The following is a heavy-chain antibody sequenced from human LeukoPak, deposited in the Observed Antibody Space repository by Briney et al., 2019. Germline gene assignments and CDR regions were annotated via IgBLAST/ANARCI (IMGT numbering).Heavy chain of an antibody. CDR1: GFIFSRYS. CDR2: ISSSSSTR. Sequence: GGSLRLSCEVSGFIFSRYSMNWVRQAPGKGLEWVSYISSSSSTRYYADSVKGRFTISRDNAKNSLYLQMNSLRAEDTAVYYCARAVPIDPWGQGTLVTVSS. J-gene: IGHJ5*02. D-gene: IGHD3-10*01. CDR3: ARAVPIDP. V-gene: IGHV3-48*01.